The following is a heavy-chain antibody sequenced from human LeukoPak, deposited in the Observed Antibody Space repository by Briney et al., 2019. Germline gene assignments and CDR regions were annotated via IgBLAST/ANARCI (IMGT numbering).Heavy chain of an antibody. J-gene: IGHJ4*02. V-gene: IGHV3-7*03. Sequence: GGSLRLSCVDSGITFSRYWMSWVRQAPGKGLEWVANIKQDGGEKYYVDSVKGRFTISRDNAKNSLYLQMNSLRVEDTAVYYWARDGRPLDFWGQGTLVTVFS. CDR2: IKQDGGEK. D-gene: IGHD6-25*01. CDR3: ARDGRPLDF. CDR1: GITFSRYW.